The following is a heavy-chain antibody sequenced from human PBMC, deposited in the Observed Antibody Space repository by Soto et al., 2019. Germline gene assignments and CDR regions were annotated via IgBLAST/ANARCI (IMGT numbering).Heavy chain of an antibody. J-gene: IGHJ6*03. D-gene: IGHD2-15*01. CDR3: ATENYCSGGSCFRGYYMDV. CDR2: IYSGGST. CDR1: GFTVSSNY. Sequence: EVQLVESGGGLVQPGGSLRLSCAASGFTVSSNYMSWVRQAPGKGLEWVSVIYSGGSTYYADSVKGRFTISRDNSKNTLYLQMNSLRAEDTAVYYCATENYCSGGSCFRGYYMDVWGKGTTVTVSS. V-gene: IGHV3-66*01.